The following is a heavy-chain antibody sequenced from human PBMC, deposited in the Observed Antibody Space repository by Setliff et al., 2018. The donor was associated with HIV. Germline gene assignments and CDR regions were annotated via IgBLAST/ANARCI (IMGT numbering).Heavy chain of an antibody. J-gene: IGHJ3*01. Sequence: ASVKVSCKASGYTFTDYYMHWVRQAPGQGLEWMGRINPNSGDTNYAQKFKGRVTMTRDTSISTAYMEVTRLRSDDTAVYYCARVAFEWEITVFGVVSYDAFDVWGQGTKVTVSS. CDR2: INPNSGDT. CDR1: GYTFTDYY. CDR3: ARVAFEWEITVFGVVSYDAFDV. V-gene: IGHV1-2*06. D-gene: IGHD3-3*01.